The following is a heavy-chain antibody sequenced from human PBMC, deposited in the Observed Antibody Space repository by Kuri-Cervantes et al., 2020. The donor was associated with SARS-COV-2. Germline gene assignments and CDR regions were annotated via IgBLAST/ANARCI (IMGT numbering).Heavy chain of an antibody. CDR3: ARHFRHKDWLIPEVSTYFDS. V-gene: IGHV5-51*01. Sequence: GESLKISCKGSGYSFPTYWISWARQVPGKGLEWMGVIYPGDSDTRYSPSFQGQVTMSSDRSISTAYLQWSSLKASDTAIYYCARHFRHKDWLIPEVSTYFDSWGQGTLVTVSS. D-gene: IGHD3-22*01. CDR1: GYSFPTYW. J-gene: IGHJ4*02. CDR2: IYPGDSDT.